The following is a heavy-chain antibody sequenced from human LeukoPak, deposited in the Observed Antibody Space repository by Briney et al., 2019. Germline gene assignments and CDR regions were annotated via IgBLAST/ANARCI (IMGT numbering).Heavy chain of an antibody. Sequence: GASVKVSCKASGYTFTSYGISWVRQAPGQGLEWMGWISAYNGNTNYAQKLQGRVTMTTDTSTSTAYMELRSLRSDDTAVYYCARLPINGENLCYFDYWGQGTLVTVSS. V-gene: IGHV1-18*04. CDR2: ISAYNGNT. D-gene: IGHD7-27*01. CDR3: ARLPINGENLCYFDY. J-gene: IGHJ4*02. CDR1: GYTFTSYG.